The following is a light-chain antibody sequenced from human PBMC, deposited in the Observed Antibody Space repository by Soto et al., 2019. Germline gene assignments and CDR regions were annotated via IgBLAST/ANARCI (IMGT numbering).Light chain of an antibody. Sequence: SYELTQPPSVSVSPGQTATITCSGDKLGDKYACWYQQKPGQSPVLVIYQDTKRPSGIPERFSGSNSGNTDTLTISGTQAMDEADYYCQAWDSFIGVFGGGTKLTVL. J-gene: IGLJ2*01. CDR2: QDT. CDR1: KLGDKY. CDR3: QAWDSFIGV. V-gene: IGLV3-1*01.